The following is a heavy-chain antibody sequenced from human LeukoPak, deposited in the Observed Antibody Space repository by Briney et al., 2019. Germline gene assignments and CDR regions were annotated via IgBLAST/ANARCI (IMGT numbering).Heavy chain of an antibody. CDR1: GGSISSYY. CDR3: ASAPDGVVAAFDY. CDR2: IYYTGST. Sequence: KPSETLSLTCTVSGGSISSYYWTWNRQPPGEGLEWIGYIYYTGSTNYSPSLKSRVTMAVDTSKNQFSLKLYSVTAADTAVYYCASAPDGVVAAFDYWGQGALVTASS. V-gene: IGHV4-59*01. J-gene: IGHJ4*02. D-gene: IGHD2-15*01.